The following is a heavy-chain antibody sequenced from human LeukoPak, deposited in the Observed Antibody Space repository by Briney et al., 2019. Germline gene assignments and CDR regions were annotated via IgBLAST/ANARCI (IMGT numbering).Heavy chain of an antibody. CDR1: GVTFSSHW. CDR3: ARVDRIAAAGTYYYMDV. Sequence: GGPLRLSCAASGVTFSSHWMSWVRQAPGKGLEWVANIKQDGSEKYYVDSVKGRFTISRDNAKNSLYLQMNSLRAEDTAVYYCARVDRIAAAGTYYYMDVWGKGTTVTVSS. D-gene: IGHD6-13*01. CDR2: IKQDGSEK. V-gene: IGHV3-7*01. J-gene: IGHJ6*03.